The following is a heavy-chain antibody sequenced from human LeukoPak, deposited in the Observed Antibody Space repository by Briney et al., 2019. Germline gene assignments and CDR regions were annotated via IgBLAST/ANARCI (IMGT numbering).Heavy chain of an antibody. CDR2: IWYDGSNK. CDR3: AREPYYYDSSGYYLDY. Sequence: GGSLRLSCAASGFTFSSYGMNWVRQAPGKGLEWVAVIWYDGSNKYYADSVKGRFTISRDNPKNTLYLQMNSLRVEDTAVYYCAREPYYYDSSGYYLDYWGQGTLFTVSS. V-gene: IGHV3-33*01. J-gene: IGHJ4*02. CDR1: GFTFSSYG. D-gene: IGHD3-22*01.